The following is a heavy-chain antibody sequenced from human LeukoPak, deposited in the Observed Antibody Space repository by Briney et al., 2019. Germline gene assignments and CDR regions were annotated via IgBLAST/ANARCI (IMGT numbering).Heavy chain of an antibody. Sequence: SVKVSCKAPGGTFSIYAISWVRQAPGQGLEWMGGIIPMFGTAKYAQKFQGRVTITADESTSTAYMELSSLRSEDTAVYYCARGRCSSTSCYSDYWGQGTLVTVSS. V-gene: IGHV1-69*13. J-gene: IGHJ4*02. D-gene: IGHD2-2*01. CDR1: GGTFSIYA. CDR2: IIPMFGTA. CDR3: ARGRCSSTSCYSDY.